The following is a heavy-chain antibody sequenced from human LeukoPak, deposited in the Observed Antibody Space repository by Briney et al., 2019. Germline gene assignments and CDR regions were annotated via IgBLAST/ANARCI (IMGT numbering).Heavy chain of an antibody. D-gene: IGHD4-11*01. CDR1: GGSTTGYF. V-gene: IGHV4-59*08. CDR2: VYYKGDT. J-gene: IGHJ3*01. Sequence: RSSETLSLTCSVSGGSTTGYFWTWIRQPPGKGPEWIGYVYYKGDTSYSPSLDSRVSISVDTSKKQFSLKLNSVTAAGTAMYYCARHVTVTYDAFDLWGQGTMVTVSS. CDR3: ARHVTVTYDAFDL.